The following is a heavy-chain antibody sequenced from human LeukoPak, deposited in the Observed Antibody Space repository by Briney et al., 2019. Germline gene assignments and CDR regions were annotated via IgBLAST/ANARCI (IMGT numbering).Heavy chain of an antibody. V-gene: IGHV3-30-3*01. Sequence: GGSLRLSCAASGCTFSSYTMHWVRQAPGKGLEWVAVISYDGSNKYYADSVKGRFTISRDNSKNTLYLQMNSLRAKDTAVYYCARDDSGSWDAFDIWGQGTMVTVSS. CDR1: GCTFSSYT. CDR3: ARDDSGSWDAFDI. CDR2: ISYDGSNK. J-gene: IGHJ3*02. D-gene: IGHD6-13*01.